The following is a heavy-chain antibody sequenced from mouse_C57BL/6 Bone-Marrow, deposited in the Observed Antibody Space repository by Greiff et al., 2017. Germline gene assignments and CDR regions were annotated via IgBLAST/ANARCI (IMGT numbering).Heavy chain of an antibody. V-gene: IGHV8-8*01. CDR2: IWWDDAK. CDR3: TRYYYGSSCGY. D-gene: IGHD1-1*01. CDR1: GFSLSTFGMG. J-gene: IGHJ2*01. Sequence: QVTLQESGPGILKPSQTLSLSCSFSGFSLSTFGMGVGWIRPPSGQGLEWLAHIWWDDAKYYNPALKSRLTISKDTTKNQVFLKRANVATADTATYSCTRYYYGSSCGYWGQGTTLTVSS.